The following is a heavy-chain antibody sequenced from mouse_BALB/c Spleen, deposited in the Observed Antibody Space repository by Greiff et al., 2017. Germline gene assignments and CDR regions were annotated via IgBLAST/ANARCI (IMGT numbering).Heavy chain of an antibody. CDR1: GYNFTSYW. D-gene: IGHD2-4*01. Sequence: QVQLQQPGAELVKPGTSVKLSCKASGYNFTSYWINWVKLRPGQGLEWIGDIYPGSGSTNYNEKFKSKATLTVDTSSSTAYMQLSSLASEDSALYYCAREAYDYDVCSYYAMDYWGQGTSVTVSS. V-gene: IGHV1-55*01. CDR3: AREAYDYDVCSYYAMDY. J-gene: IGHJ4*01. CDR2: IYPGSGST.